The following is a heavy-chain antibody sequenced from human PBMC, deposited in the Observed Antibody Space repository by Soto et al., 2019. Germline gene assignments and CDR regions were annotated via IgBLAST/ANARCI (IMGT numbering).Heavy chain of an antibody. Sequence: GGSLRLSCAASEFTFSSYDMHWVRQAPGKGLEWVAVISYHGIDKYYADSVKGRFTISRDNSKNTLYLQMNSLRAEDTAVYYCANFWGYSSSWYVPVAYYYYYGMDVWGQGTTVTVSS. J-gene: IGHJ6*02. V-gene: IGHV3-30*18. CDR2: ISYHGIDK. CDR3: ANFWGYSSSWYVPVAYYYYYGMDV. CDR1: EFTFSSYD. D-gene: IGHD6-13*01.